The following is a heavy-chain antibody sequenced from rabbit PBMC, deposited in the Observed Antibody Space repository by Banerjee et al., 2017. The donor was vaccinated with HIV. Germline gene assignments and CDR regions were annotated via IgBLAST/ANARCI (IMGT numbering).Heavy chain of an antibody. CDR3: ASSGVAGYDYTTTGYFKL. J-gene: IGHJ4*01. CDR1: GFTLSSYY. V-gene: IGHV1S40*01. Sequence: QSLEESGGDLVKPGASLTLSCKASGFTLSSYYMCWVRQAPGKGLDWIACIYAGASGSTYYASWAKGRFTISKASSTTVTLQMTSLTAADTATYFCASSGVAGYDYTTTGYFKLWGPGTLVTVS. CDR2: IYAGASGST. D-gene: IGHD6-1*01.